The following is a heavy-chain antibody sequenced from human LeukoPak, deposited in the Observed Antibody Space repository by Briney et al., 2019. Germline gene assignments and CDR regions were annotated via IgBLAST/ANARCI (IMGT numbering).Heavy chain of an antibody. CDR2: IYYSGST. V-gene: IGHV4-61*05. CDR1: GGANSGSSYY. CDR3: ARARDGSGSYWRY. Sequence: SETLSLTCTVSGGANSGSSYYWGWIRQPPGKGLEWIGYIYYSGSTNYNPSLKSRVTISVDTSKNQFSLKLSSVTAADTAVYYCARARDGSGSYWRYWGQGTLVTVSS. J-gene: IGHJ4*02. D-gene: IGHD3-10*01.